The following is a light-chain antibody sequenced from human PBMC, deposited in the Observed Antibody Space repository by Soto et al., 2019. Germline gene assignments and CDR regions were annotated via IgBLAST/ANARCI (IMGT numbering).Light chain of an antibody. Sequence: QSVLTQPPSASGTPGQKVFISCSGSSSNIGGTNYVSWYQQHPDKAPKLIIYEVTNRPSGVSNRFSGSKSGNMASLTISGLQAEDEADYYCTSYTDNKTGVFGGGTKVTVL. CDR2: EVT. CDR1: SSNIGGTNY. J-gene: IGLJ3*02. V-gene: IGLV2-14*01. CDR3: TSYTDNKTGV.